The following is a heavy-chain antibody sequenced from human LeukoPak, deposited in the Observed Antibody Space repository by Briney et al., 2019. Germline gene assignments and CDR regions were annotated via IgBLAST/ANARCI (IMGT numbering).Heavy chain of an antibody. CDR1: GGSISSSSYY. V-gene: IGHV4-39*07. J-gene: IGHJ4*02. Sequence: SETLSLTCTVSGGSISSSSYYWGWIRQPPGKGLEWIGTIYYSGSTYYNPSLKSRVTISVDTSKNQFSLKLSSVTAADTAVCYCARNAHYYGSGSYYQKSSYYFDYWGQGTLVTVSS. CDR2: IYYSGST. D-gene: IGHD3-10*01. CDR3: ARNAHYYGSGSYYQKSSYYFDY.